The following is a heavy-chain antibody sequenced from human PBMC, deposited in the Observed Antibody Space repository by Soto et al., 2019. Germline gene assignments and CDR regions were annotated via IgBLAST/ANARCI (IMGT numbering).Heavy chain of an antibody. V-gene: IGHV3-30*18. CDR2: ISFDGSNQ. D-gene: IGHD1-20*01. J-gene: IGHJ6*02. Sequence: ESGGGVVQPGKSLRLSCVGSGFTFRTYGMHWVRQAPGKGLEWVAVISFDGSNQYYTESVKGRFTISRDNSKNTLYLQMSRLTSADTAVYYCAKGGNWNTNYGMDVWGQETKVIVSS. CDR1: GFTFRTYG. CDR3: AKGGNWNTNYGMDV.